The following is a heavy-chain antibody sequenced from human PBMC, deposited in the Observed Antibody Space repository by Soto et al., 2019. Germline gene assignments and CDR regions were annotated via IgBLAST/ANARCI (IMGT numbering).Heavy chain of an antibody. CDR2: IYYSGST. CDR1: GGYISSYY. J-gene: IGHJ6*03. D-gene: IGHD6-13*01. V-gene: IGHV4-59*08. Sequence: SETLSLTCTVSGGYISSYYWSWIRQPPGKGLEWIGYIYYSGSTNYNPSLKSRVTISVDTSKNQFSLKLSSVTAADTAVYYCARHRGGIAAAGNADYYYYYMDVWGKGTTVTVSS. CDR3: ARHRGGIAAAGNADYYYYYMDV.